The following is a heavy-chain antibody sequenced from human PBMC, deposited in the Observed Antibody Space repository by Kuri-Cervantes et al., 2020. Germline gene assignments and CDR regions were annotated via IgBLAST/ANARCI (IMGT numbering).Heavy chain of an antibody. V-gene: IGHV1-8*02. J-gene: IGHJ6*03. CDR2: MNPNSDNT. D-gene: IGHD3-3*01. CDR1: GGAFSSYA. Sequence: ASVKVSCKASGGAFSSYAISWGRQAPGQGLEWMGWMNPNSDNTGYAQKFQGRVTMTRNTSISTAYMELSSLRSEDTAVYYCARVSYDFWAYYYMDVWGKGTTVTVSS. CDR3: ARVSYDFWAYYYMDV.